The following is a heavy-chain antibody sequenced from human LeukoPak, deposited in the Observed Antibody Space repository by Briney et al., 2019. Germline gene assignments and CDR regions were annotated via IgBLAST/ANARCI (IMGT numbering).Heavy chain of an antibody. D-gene: IGHD2-15*01. Sequence: ASVKVSCKASGYTFTVYYMYWVRQAPGQGLEWMGRINPNSGDTDYAQNFQGRVTMTRDTSISTAYMELTNLRSDDTAAYYCARGYCSGGTCYLVENWFDPWGQGTLVTVSS. CDR1: GYTFTVYY. CDR3: ARGYCSGGTCYLVENWFDP. J-gene: IGHJ5*02. CDR2: INPNSGDT. V-gene: IGHV1-2*06.